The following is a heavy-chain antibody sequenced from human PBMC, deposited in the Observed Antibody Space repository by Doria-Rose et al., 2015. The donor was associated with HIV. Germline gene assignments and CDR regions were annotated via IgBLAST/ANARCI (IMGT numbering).Heavy chain of an antibody. D-gene: IGHD3-3*01. CDR2: TYYTGTS. J-gene: IGHJ4*02. CDR1: GASVSSRGYY. V-gene: IGHV4-31*03. Sequence: QVQLQESGPGLVKPSETLSLTCSVSGASVSSRGYYWNWIRQVPGKGLESLGYTYYTGTSGYSPSLKSRLNMAVDTSKNQFSLKLSFVTVADTAVYYCARMGSYRELDYWGQGARGIGSA. CDR3: ARMGSYRELDY.